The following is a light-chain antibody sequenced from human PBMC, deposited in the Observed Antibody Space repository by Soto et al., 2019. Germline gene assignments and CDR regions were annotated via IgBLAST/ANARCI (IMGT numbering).Light chain of an antibody. CDR1: QTIGSN. V-gene: IGKV3-15*01. J-gene: IGKJ1*01. CDR2: STS. CDR3: QQHNNWPT. Sequence: EIVMTQSPATLSVSPGERATLSCRASQTIGSNLAWYQQKPGQAPRLLIYSTSTRATGIPARFSGSGSWTEFTLTISSLQSEDFAVYYCQQHNNWPTFGQGTKVEIK.